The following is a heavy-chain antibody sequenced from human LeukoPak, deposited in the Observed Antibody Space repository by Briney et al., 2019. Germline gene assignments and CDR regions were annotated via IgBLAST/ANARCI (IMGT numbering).Heavy chain of an antibody. Sequence: SETLSLTCTVSGGSISSYYWSWIRQPPGKGLEWIGYIYYSGSTNYNPSLKSRVTISVDTSKNQFSLKLSSVTAADTAVYYCARSNYYYYGMDVWGQGTTVTVSS. CDR1: GGSISSYY. CDR3: ARSNYYYYGMDV. V-gene: IGHV4-59*08. CDR2: IYYSGST. J-gene: IGHJ6*02.